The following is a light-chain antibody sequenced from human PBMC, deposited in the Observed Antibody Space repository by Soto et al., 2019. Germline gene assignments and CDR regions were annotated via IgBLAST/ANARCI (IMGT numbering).Light chain of an antibody. V-gene: IGLV4-69*01. CDR1: SGHSSYA. CDR2: LNSDGSH. CDR3: QTWGTGIHVV. J-gene: IGLJ2*01. Sequence: QLVLPQSPSASASLGYSVNLTRSLSSGHSSYAIAWHQQQPEKGPRYLMKLNSDGSHSKGDGIPDRFSGSSSGAERYLTISSLQSEDEADYYCQTWGTGIHVVFGGGTKVTVL.